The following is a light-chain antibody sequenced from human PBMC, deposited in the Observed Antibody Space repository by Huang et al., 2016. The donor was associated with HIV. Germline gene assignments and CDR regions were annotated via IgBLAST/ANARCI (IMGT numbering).Light chain of an antibody. J-gene: IGKJ3*01. Sequence: DIVMTQTPLSLSVTPGQPASISCKSSQSLLHSDGKTYLFWYLQKPGQSPQLLSYEVSNRFSGVPDRFSGSGSGTDFTLKISRVEAEDVGVYYCMQSIQLPPTFGPGTTVDIK. CDR1: QSLLHSDGKTY. CDR2: EVS. CDR3: MQSIQLPPT. V-gene: IGKV2D-29*02.